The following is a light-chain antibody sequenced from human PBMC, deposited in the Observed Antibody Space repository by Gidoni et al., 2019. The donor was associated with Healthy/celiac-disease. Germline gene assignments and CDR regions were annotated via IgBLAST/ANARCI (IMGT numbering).Light chain of an antibody. Sequence: DIQMTQSPSSLSASIGDTVAITCRASQSISNYLSWYQQRPGKAPKLLIYAASSLQSGVPSRFSGSGSGTDFTLTISSLQPEDFATYHCQQTYSTPRAFGQGTKVEIK. J-gene: IGKJ1*01. CDR1: QSISNY. CDR3: QQTYSTPRA. CDR2: AAS. V-gene: IGKV1-39*01.